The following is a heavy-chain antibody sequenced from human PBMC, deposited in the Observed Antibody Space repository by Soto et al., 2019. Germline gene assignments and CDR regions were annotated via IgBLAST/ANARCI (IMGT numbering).Heavy chain of an antibody. CDR1: GGYY. CDR3: ARARYAGKLLDD. V-gene: IGHV4-59*12. D-gene: IGHD6-13*01. CDR2: XXNXGXX. Sequence: PSEARSLTCTVSGGYYWSWVRQNPEKGLEWFGYXXNXGXXXYXXALQSRAVISVDKTKNHLFLNLRSVTAADTAVYYCARARYAGKLLDDWGQGTLVTVSS. J-gene: IGHJ4*01.